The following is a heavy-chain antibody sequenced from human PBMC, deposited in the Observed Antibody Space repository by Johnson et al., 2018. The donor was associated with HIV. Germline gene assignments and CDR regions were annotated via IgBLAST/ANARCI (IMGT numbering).Heavy chain of an antibody. CDR3: ARERFSDMLTGYHAFDV. CDR1: GFTFSNYA. V-gene: IGHV3-30*03. Sequence: QVQLVESGGGVVQPGRSLRLSCAASGFTFSNYAMHWVRQAPGRGLEWVASISYDGRNKYYADSVRGRITISRDNSKNTLYLQMNSLRAEDTAVYYCARERFSDMLTGYHAFDVWGQGTMVTVSS. CDR2: ISYDGRNK. J-gene: IGHJ3*01. D-gene: IGHD3-9*01.